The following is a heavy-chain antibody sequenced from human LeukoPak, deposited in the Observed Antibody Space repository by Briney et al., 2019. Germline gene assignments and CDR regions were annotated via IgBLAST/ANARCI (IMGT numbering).Heavy chain of an antibody. J-gene: IGHJ4*02. D-gene: IGHD4-23*01. CDR3: ARGRPHGNDY. CDR2: IASDGSST. Sequence: GSLRLSCAASGFAFSSYWMNWVRQAPGKGLVWVSRIASDGSSTTYADSVKGRFSISRDNAKNTLYLQMNSLRVEDTAVYYCARGRPHGNDYWGQGTLVTVSS. CDR1: GFAFSSYW. V-gene: IGHV3-74*01.